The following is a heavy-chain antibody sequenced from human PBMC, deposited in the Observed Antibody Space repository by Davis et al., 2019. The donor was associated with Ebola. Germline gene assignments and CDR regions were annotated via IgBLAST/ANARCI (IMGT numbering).Heavy chain of an antibody. CDR1: GGAFSGGDYY. D-gene: IGHD6-13*01. V-gene: IGHV4-34*01. Sequence: SETLSLTCTFSGGAFSGGDYYWSWIRQPPGKGLEWIGEINHSGSTNYNPSLKSRVTISVDTSKNQFSLKLSSVTAADTAVYYCARAGLRAIAAAGLRQLVLVSGGMDVWGQGTTVTVSS. CDR3: ARAGLRAIAAAGLRQLVLVSGGMDV. CDR2: INHSGST. J-gene: IGHJ6*02.